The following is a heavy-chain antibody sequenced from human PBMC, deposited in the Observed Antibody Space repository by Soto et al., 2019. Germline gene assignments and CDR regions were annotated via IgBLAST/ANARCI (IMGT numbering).Heavy chain of an antibody. V-gene: IGHV1-18*04. CDR3: ARAHIVVVQAAQGYYYYGMDV. CDR2: ISAYKGKR. J-gene: IGHJ6*02. CDR1: GYTFTSYG. Sequence: GASVKVSCKSSGYTFTSYGISWVRQAPGQGLEGMGWISAYKGKRNYAQKLQGRVTMTTDTSTSTAYMELRSLRSDDTAVYYCARAHIVVVQAAQGYYYYGMDVWGQGTTVTVSS. D-gene: IGHD2-2*01.